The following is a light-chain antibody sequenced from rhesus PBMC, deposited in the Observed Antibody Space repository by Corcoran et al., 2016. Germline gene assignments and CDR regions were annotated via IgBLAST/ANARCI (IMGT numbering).Light chain of an antibody. CDR2: AAS. CDR3: LQHKSYPLT. Sequence: DIQMTQSPSALSASVGDRVTISCRASQNIYSNLAWYQQKPGKAPKLLIYAASSLESGVPSRFSGSGSGTAFTLTISNLQPEDFAVYYCLQHKSYPLTFGGGTKVELK. CDR1: QNIYSN. J-gene: IGKJ4*01. V-gene: IGKV1S13*01.